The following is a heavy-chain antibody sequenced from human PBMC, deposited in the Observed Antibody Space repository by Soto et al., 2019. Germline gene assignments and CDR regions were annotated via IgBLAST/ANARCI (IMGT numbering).Heavy chain of an antibody. CDR2: IYSGGST. V-gene: IGHV3-53*01. CDR3: ARDYYYGSSGYFEYFQH. CDR1: GFTVSSNY. D-gene: IGHD3-22*01. Sequence: EVQLVESGGGLIQPGGSLRLSCAASGFTVSSNYMSWVRQAPGKGLEWVSVIYSGGSTYYADSVKGRFTISRDNSKNTLYHQMNSLRAEDTAVYYCARDYYYGSSGYFEYFQHWGQGTLVTVSS. J-gene: IGHJ1*01.